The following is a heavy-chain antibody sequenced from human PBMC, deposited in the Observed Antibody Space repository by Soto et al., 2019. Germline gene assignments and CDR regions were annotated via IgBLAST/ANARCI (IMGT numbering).Heavy chain of an antibody. V-gene: IGHV1-46*01. CDR2: INPSGGST. J-gene: IGHJ6*02. D-gene: IGHD2-2*02. CDR1: GYTFTSYY. CDR3: ARVLNTSAYYYYGMDV. Sequence: ASVKVSCKASGYTFTSYYMHWVRQAPGQGLEWMGIINPSGGSTSYAQKFQGRVTMTRDTSTSTVYMELSSLRSEDTAVYYCARVLNTSAYYYYGMDVWGQGPTVTVSS.